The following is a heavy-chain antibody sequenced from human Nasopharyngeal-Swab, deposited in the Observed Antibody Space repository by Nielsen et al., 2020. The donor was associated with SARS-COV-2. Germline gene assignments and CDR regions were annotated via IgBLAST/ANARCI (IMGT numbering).Heavy chain of an antibody. CDR1: GFTFSSHA. Sequence: GESLKISCAASGFTFSSHAMSWVRQAPGKGLEWVSVIYSSGSSTYYADSVKGRFTISRDNSKNTLYLQMNSLRAEDTAVYYCAKDRKITIFGVVTHPYYGMDVWGQGTTVTVSS. J-gene: IGHJ6*02. V-gene: IGHV3-23*03. CDR3: AKDRKITIFGVVTHPYYGMDV. CDR2: IYSSGSST. D-gene: IGHD3-3*01.